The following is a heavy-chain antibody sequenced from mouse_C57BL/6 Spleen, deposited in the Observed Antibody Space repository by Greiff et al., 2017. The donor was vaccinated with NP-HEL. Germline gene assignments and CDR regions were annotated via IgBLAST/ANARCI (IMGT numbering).Heavy chain of an antibody. CDR1: GYTFTSYG. CDR3: ARNRNYGSSYYFDY. Sequence: VQLQQSGAELARPGASVKLSCKASGYTFTSYGISWVKQRTGQGLEWIGEIYPRSGNTYYNEKFKGKATLTADKSSSTAYMELRSLTSEDSAVYFCARNRNYGSSYYFDYRGQGTTLTVSS. V-gene: IGHV1-81*01. J-gene: IGHJ2*01. CDR2: IYPRSGNT. D-gene: IGHD1-1*01.